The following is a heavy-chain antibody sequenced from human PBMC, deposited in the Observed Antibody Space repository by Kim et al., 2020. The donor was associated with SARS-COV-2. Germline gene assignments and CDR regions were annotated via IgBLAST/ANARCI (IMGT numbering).Heavy chain of an antibody. J-gene: IGHJ6*03. V-gene: IGHV4-34*01. CDR2: INHSGST. CDR1: GGSFSGYY. Sequence: SETLSLTCAVYGGSFSGYYWSWIRQPPGKGLEWIGEINHSGSTKYNSSLKSRVTISEDTSKNQFSLKLSSVTAADTAVYYCARVAAALVYYYYYYYMDVWGKGTTVTVSS. D-gene: IGHD6-19*01. CDR3: ARVAAALVYYYYYYYMDV.